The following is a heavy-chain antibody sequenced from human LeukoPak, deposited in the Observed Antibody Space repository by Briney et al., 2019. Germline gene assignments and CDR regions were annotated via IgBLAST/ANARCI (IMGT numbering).Heavy chain of an antibody. J-gene: IGHJ4*02. D-gene: IGHD6-13*01. CDR1: GGSISSGGYS. Sequence: SETLSLTCAVSGGSISSGGYSWSWIRQPPGKGLEWIGYIYHTGSTYYNPSLKSRATISVDWSKNQFSLKLTSVTAAATASYFCARGSSSWNWYYWGQGTLVTVSS. V-gene: IGHV4-30-2*01. CDR3: ARGSSSWNWYY. CDR2: IYHTGST.